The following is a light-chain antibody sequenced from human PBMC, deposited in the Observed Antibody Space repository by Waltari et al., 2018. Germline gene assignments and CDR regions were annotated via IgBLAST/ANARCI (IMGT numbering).Light chain of an antibody. CDR1: SSDVGDYKY. V-gene: IGLV2-14*03. J-gene: IGLJ1*01. Sequence: QSALTQPASVSGSPGPSITISSPATSSDVGDYKYVSWYQQHPGKVPKLLIYDVTNRPSGISYRFSGSKSGYTASLTISGLQAEDEADYYCSSYTTRSTRVFGTGTKVTVL. CDR2: DVT. CDR3: SSYTTRSTRV.